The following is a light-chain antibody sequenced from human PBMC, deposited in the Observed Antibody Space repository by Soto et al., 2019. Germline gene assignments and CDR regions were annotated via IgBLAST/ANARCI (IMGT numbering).Light chain of an antibody. V-gene: IGLV2-14*01. CDR1: SSDVGGFNY. CDR2: EVT. Sequence: QSALTQTASVSGSPGQSITISCTGTSSDVGGFNYVSWYQQHPGKAPKLVIYEVTYRPSGVSTRFSGSKSGNTASLTISGLQAEDEADYYCSSYTSSTSHVVFGGGTKLTVL. CDR3: SSYTSSTSHVV. J-gene: IGLJ2*01.